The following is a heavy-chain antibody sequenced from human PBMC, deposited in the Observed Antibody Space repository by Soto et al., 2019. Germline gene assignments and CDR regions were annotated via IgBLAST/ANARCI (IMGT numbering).Heavy chain of an antibody. CDR3: TRVTSAAPEDF. CDR2: ISGDSRHT. Sequence: QVQLVESGGGLVKPGGSLRLSCAASGFTFSDYYMSWLRQAPGKGLEWLSDISGDSRHTNYADSGRGRFTISRDNAKNTQYLQLNSMGADESAVYCCTRVTSAAPEDFWGRGTLVTVSS. V-gene: IGHV3-11*05. CDR1: GFTFSDYY. J-gene: IGHJ2*01. D-gene: IGHD6-13*01.